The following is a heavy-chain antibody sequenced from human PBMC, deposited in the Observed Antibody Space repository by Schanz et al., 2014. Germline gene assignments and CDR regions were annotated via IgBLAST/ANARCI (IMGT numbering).Heavy chain of an antibody. V-gene: IGHV3-48*04. CDR3: AAHETLSTTACYPS. D-gene: IGHD2-2*01. CDR2: ISSGGTTI. Sequence: EVQLVESGGGVVQPGRSLRLSCTASRFTFSNYAMYWVRQAPGKGLEWIAYISSGGTTIYYADSVKGRFTISRDNAKNSLYLQMTGLRAEDTAVYYCAAHETLSTTACYPSWGQGTLVAVSS. CDR1: RFTFSNYA. J-gene: IGHJ4*02.